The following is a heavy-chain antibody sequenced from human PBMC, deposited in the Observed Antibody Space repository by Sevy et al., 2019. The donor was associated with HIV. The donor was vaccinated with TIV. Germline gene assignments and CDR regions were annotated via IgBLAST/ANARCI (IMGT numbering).Heavy chain of an antibody. V-gene: IGHV1-69*13. CDR1: GGTFSSYA. CDR2: IIPIFGTA. CDR3: ARARGGVVPAAMSRSYYYYGMDV. D-gene: IGHD2-2*01. Sequence: ASVKVSCKASGGTFSSYAISCVRQAPGQGLEWMGGIIPIFGTANYAQKFQGRVTITADESTSTAYMELSSLRSEDTAVYYCARARGGVVPAAMSRSYYYYGMDVWGQGTTVTVSS. J-gene: IGHJ6*02.